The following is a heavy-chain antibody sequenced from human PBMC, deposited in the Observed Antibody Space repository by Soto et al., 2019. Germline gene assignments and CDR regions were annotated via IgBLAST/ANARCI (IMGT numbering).Heavy chain of an antibody. CDR2: VSYDGSNQ. D-gene: IGHD6-25*01. V-gene: IGHV3-30*03. CDR1: GFTFSSFA. Sequence: QVQLVESGGGVVQPGRSLRLSCAASGFTFSSFAMHWDRQSPAKGLEWVAVVSYDGSNQYYADSVKGRFTISRDNSKSSLCVQMNRLRPEDAAVYYCARGIAAIDKSPPDYWGQGTLITVSS. CDR3: ARGIAAIDKSPPDY. J-gene: IGHJ4*02.